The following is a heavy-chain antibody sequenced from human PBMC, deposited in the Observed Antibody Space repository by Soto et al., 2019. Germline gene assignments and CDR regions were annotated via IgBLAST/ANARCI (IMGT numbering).Heavy chain of an antibody. CDR2: SMPILGIP. CDR3: ARFRGSYGMDF. CDR1: GGTFSSYT. V-gene: IGHV1-69*02. D-gene: IGHD3-10*01. Sequence: QVQLVQSGAEVKKPGSSVKVSCKASGGTFSSYTISWVRQAPGRGLEWMGRSMPILGIPNYAQKLQGRVTITADKSTSTAYMELSSLRSEDTAVYYCARFRGSYGMDFWGQGTTVTVSS. J-gene: IGHJ6*02.